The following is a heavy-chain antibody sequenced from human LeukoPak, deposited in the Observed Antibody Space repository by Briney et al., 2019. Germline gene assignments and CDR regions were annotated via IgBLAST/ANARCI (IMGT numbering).Heavy chain of an antibody. D-gene: IGHD1/OR15-1a*01. CDR3: AREAVMPVAPVKIGTSDRPLYEYYGLDV. Sequence: GGSLRLSCVGSGFIFSTYWMAWVRQAPGKGPEWVANINEVGREARYVDSVRGRFAISRDNSKNTLYLQMNSLRADDTAVYYCAREAVMPVAPVKIGTSDRPLYEYYGLDVWGQGTTVTVS. J-gene: IGHJ6*02. V-gene: IGHV3-7*03. CDR2: INEVGREA. CDR1: GFIFSTYW.